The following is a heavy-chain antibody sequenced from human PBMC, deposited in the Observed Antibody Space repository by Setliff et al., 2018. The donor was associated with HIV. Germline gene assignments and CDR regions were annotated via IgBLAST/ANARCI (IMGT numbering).Heavy chain of an antibody. Sequence: ASVKVSCKASGYTFTSYGITWVRQAPGQGLEWMGWISGYDGNTNHAQKLQGRVTMTTDTFTSTAYMEPRSLRSDDTAVYYCARDRIGYCTNGVCPADYWGQGTLVTVSS. J-gene: IGHJ4*02. CDR3: ARDRIGYCTNGVCPADY. V-gene: IGHV1-18*01. CDR1: GYTFTSYG. CDR2: ISGYDGNT. D-gene: IGHD2-8*01.